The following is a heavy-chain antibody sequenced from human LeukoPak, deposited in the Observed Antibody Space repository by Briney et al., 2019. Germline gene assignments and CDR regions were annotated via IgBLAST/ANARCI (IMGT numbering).Heavy chain of an antibody. Sequence: GGSLRLSCAASGFTFNDYPMIWVRQAPGKGLEWVSTISGSGDRTYYADSVKDRLTISRDNSKNTLYLQMSSLRGEDTAVYYCAKDHFIVAIGHYYFDSCGQGALVTVSS. J-gene: IGHJ4*02. V-gene: IGHV3-23*01. CDR3: AKDHFIVAIGHYYFDS. CDR2: ISGSGDRT. CDR1: GFTFNDYP. D-gene: IGHD3-22*01.